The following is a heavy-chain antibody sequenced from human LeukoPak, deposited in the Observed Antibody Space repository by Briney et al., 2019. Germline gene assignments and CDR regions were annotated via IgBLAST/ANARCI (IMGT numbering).Heavy chain of an antibody. CDR1: GYSFTSYW. V-gene: IGHV5-51*01. J-gene: IGHJ5*02. Sequence: GESLKISCKGSGYSFTSYWIGWVRQMPGKGLEWMGIIYPGDSDTRYSPSFQGQVTISADKSISTAYLQWSSLKASDTAMYYCARRPRVTGTTNWFDPWGQGTLVTVSS. CDR2: IYPGDSDT. CDR3: ARRPRVTGTTNWFDP. D-gene: IGHD6-19*01.